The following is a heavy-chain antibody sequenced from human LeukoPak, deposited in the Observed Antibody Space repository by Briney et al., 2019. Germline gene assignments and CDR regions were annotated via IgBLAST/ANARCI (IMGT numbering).Heavy chain of an antibody. CDR1: GFTFSNYY. CDR3: VRGRGFIPDY. D-gene: IGHD3-16*02. CDR2: INEDGTVK. Sequence: GGSLRLSCAASGFTFSNYYMKWVRQAHGKGPEWVASINEDGTVKHYVDSVKGRFTISRDNAKNSLFLQMNSLRAEDTAMYYCVRGRGFIPDYWGQGTLVTVSS. J-gene: IGHJ4*02. V-gene: IGHV3-7*03.